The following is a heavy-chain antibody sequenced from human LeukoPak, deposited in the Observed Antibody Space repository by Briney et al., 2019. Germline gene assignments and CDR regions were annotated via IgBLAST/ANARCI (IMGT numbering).Heavy chain of an antibody. V-gene: IGHV4-59*01. CDR2: IYYSGST. CDR1: GGSISSYY. Sequence: SGTLSLTCTVSGGSISSYYWSWIRQPPGKGLEWIGYIYYSGSTNYNPSLKSRVTISVDTSKNQFSLKLSSVTAADTAVYYCARVRVEMATIWAFDYWGQGTLVTVSS. CDR3: ARVRVEMATIWAFDY. D-gene: IGHD5-24*01. J-gene: IGHJ4*02.